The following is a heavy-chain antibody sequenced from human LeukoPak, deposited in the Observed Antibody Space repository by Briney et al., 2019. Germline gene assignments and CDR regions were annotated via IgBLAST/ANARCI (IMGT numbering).Heavy chain of an antibody. CDR3: ASTSKSSYSDY. CDR1: DGFMSCYY. D-gene: IGHD1-26*01. J-gene: IGHJ4*02. V-gene: IGHV4-59*08. Sequence: TLSLTCAVCDGFMSCYYWSWIRPPPGKGLEWIGYTYYSGSTNYNPSLKSRVTISVDTSKNKLSLQMSSVSAEDTAVYYCASTSKSSYSDYWGRGSMVTDSS. CDR2: TYYSGST.